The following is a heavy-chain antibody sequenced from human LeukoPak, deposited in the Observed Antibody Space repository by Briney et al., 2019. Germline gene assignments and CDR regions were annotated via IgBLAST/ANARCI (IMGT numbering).Heavy chain of an antibody. Sequence: GGSLRLSCAASGFTFSSYGMHWVRQAPGKGLEWVAFIRYDGSNKYCADSVKGRFTISRDNSKNTLYLQMNSLRAEDTAVYYCAKEQITFGGVIVNNFDYWGQGTLVTVSS. D-gene: IGHD3-16*02. J-gene: IGHJ4*02. CDR2: IRYDGSNK. CDR3: AKEQITFGGVIVNNFDY. V-gene: IGHV3-30*02. CDR1: GFTFSSYG.